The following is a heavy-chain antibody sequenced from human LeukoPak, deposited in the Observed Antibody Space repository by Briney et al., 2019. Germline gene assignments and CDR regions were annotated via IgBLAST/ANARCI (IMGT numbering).Heavy chain of an antibody. CDR1: GFTFRSYW. CDR3: AREYSNYVYYYYGMDV. Sequence: PGGSLRLSCVTSGFTFRSYWMTWVRQAPGKGVVWVSRIQGDGSNTNYADSVKGRFTISRDNSKNTLYLQMNSLRAEDTAVYYCAREYSNYVYYYYGMDVWGQGTTVTVSS. CDR2: IQGDGSNT. J-gene: IGHJ6*02. D-gene: IGHD4-11*01. V-gene: IGHV3-74*01.